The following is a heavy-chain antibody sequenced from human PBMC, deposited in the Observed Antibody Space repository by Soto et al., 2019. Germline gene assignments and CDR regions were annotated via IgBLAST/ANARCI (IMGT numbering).Heavy chain of an antibody. V-gene: IGHV3-23*01. Sequence: GGSLRLSCVASGFSFSTYPMTWVRQAPGKGLEWVSLISGSGTNTYYAESVKGRFTISRDNSQNTLYLQMNTLRAEDTAVYYCAKEKPTTTCFDSWGQGTLVPVSS. CDR2: ISGSGTNT. J-gene: IGHJ4*02. CDR3: AKEKPTTTCFDS. CDR1: GFSFSTYP. D-gene: IGHD1-1*01.